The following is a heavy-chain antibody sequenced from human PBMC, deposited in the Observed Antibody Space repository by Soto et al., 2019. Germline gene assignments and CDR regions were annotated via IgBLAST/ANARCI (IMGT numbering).Heavy chain of an antibody. V-gene: IGHV3-33*03. D-gene: IGHD2-15*01. J-gene: IGHJ4*02. CDR1: GFIFNEYG. CDR2: IWYDGSNK. Sequence: PGGSLRLSCAASGFIFNEYGMHWVRQAPGEGLEWVAVIWYDGSNKYYADSVKGRFTFSRDNSKNTISLQMNSLRVEDTAVYYCARWGCSGSNCNLNQRSFDLWGQGTLVTVSS. CDR3: ARWGCSGSNCNLNQRSFDL.